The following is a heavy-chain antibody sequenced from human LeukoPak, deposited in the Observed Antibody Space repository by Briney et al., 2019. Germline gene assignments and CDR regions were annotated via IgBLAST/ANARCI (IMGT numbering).Heavy chain of an antibody. V-gene: IGHV1-46*01. J-gene: IGHJ4*02. CDR2: INPSGGST. D-gene: IGHD3-10*01. CDR1: GYTFTSYY. Sequence: ASVKVSCKASGYTFTSYYMHWVRQAPGQGLEWMGIINPSGGSTSYAQKFQGRVTMTRDTSTSTVYMELSSLRSEDTAEYYCASLWFGESHQFHENDYWGQGTLVTVSS. CDR3: ASLWFGESHQFHENDY.